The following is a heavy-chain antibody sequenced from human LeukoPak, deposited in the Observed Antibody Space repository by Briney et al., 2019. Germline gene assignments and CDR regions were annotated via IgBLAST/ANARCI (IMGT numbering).Heavy chain of an antibody. J-gene: IGHJ3*02. CDR2: ILFEGSNK. V-gene: IGHV3-30*04. D-gene: IGHD4-11*01. CDR3: ARPGSNYVWFDAFDI. CDR1: EFTFRIYG. Sequence: PGGSLRLSCAAPEFTFRIYGMHWVPQGPGKGLEGVAVILFEGSNKYYADSLKGRFTISRDNSKNTLYLQTNSLRAEDTAVYYCARPGSNYVWFDAFDIWGQGKMVTVSS.